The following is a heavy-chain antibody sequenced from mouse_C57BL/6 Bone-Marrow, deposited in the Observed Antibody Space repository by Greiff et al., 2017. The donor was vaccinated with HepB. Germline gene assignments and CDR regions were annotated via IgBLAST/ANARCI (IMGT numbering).Heavy chain of an antibody. CDR1: GYTFTSYW. CDR2: IHPNSGST. D-gene: IGHD1-1*01. V-gene: IGHV1-64*01. Sequence: QVQLKQPGAELVKPGASVKLSCKASGYTFTSYWMHWVKQRPGQGLEWIGMIHPNSGSTNYNEKFKSKATLTVDKSSSTAYMQLSSLTSEDSAVYYCARSHYYGSSYVYWYFDVWGTGTTVTVSS. CDR3: ARSHYYGSSYVYWYFDV. J-gene: IGHJ1*03.